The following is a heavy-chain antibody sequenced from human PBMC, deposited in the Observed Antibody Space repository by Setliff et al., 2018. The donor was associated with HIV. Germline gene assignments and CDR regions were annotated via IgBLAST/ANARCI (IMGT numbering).Heavy chain of an antibody. CDR1: GGSISSHY. CDR3: ARGIENFRSGYIR. V-gene: IGHV4-59*11. Sequence: PSETLSLTCNVSGGSISSHYWSWIRQPPGKGLVWIGTIYHNGNTNYNPSLKSRVTISVDTSKNQFSLRLSSVTAAETAVYYCARGIENFRSGYIRWGPGTLVTVSS. D-gene: IGHD3-3*01. CDR2: IYHNGNT. J-gene: IGHJ4*02.